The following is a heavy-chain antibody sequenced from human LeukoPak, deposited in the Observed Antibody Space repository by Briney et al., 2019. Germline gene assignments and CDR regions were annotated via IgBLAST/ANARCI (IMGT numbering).Heavy chain of an antibody. V-gene: IGHV3-7*01. Sequence: GGSLILSCAASGFTFSSYWMTWVRQAPGKGLEWVANIKHNGDELNYVDSVEDRFTISRDNAKNSLYLHMTSLRAEDTAVYYCARELRTFDSWGQGTLVTVSS. CDR1: GFTFSSYW. CDR3: ARELRTFDS. CDR2: IKHNGDEL. J-gene: IGHJ4*02. D-gene: IGHD3-16*01.